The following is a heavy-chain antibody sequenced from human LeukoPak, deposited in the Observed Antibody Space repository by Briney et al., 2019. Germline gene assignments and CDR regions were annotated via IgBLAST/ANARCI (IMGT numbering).Heavy chain of an antibody. D-gene: IGHD3-10*01. J-gene: IGHJ4*02. Sequence: ASVKVSCKVSGYTLTELSMHWVRQAPGKGLEWMGGFDPEDGETIYAQKFQGRVTMTEDTSTDTAYMELSSLRSEDTAVYYCATEFGVTMVRGVPFDYWGQGPLVTVSS. CDR1: GYTLTELS. CDR2: FDPEDGET. V-gene: IGHV1-24*01. CDR3: ATEFGVTMVRGVPFDY.